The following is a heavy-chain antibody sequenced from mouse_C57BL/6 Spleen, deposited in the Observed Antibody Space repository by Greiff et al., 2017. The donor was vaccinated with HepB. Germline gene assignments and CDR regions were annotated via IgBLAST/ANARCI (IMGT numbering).Heavy chain of an antibody. CDR3: ARYLCDY. J-gene: IGHJ2*01. D-gene: IGHD5-1*01. Sequence: QVQLQQPGAELVKPGASVKLSCKASGYTFTSYWMQWVKQRPGQGLEWIGEIDPSDSYTNYNQKFKGKATLTVDTSSSTAYMQLSSLTSEDSAVYYCARYLCDYWGQGTTLTVSS. CDR1: GYTFTSYW. V-gene: IGHV1-50*01. CDR2: IDPSDSYT.